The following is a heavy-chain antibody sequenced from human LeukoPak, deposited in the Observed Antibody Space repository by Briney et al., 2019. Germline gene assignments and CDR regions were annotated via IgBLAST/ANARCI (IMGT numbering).Heavy chain of an antibody. D-gene: IGHD5-12*01. CDR2: ISYSGST. CDR3: ARGGSGYALNWFDP. V-gene: IGHV4-61*01. Sequence: SETLSLTCTVSGGSVTSDNYFWSWIRQPPGKGLEWIGHISYSGSTNYNPSLKSRVTISVDTSKNQFSLKLSSVTAADTAVYYCARGGSGYALNWFDPWGQGTLVTVSS. J-gene: IGHJ5*02. CDR1: GGSVTSDNYF.